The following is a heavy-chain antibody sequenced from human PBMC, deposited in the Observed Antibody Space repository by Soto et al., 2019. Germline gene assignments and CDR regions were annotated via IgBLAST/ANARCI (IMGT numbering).Heavy chain of an antibody. J-gene: IGHJ4*02. D-gene: IGHD3-10*01. CDR2: IYYSGST. Sequence: PSETLSLTCTVSGGSISSSSYYWGWIRQPPGKGLEWIGSIYYSGSTYYNPSLKSRVTIPVDTSKNQFSLKLSSVTAADTAVYYCARHLSPGTVGIYFDYWGQGTLVTVSS. CDR3: ARHLSPGTVGIYFDY. CDR1: GGSISSSSYY. V-gene: IGHV4-39*01.